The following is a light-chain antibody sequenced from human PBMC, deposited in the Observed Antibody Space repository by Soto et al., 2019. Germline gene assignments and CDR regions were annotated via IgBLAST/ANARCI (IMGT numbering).Light chain of an antibody. CDR3: QSYYSSLSGPV. Sequence: QSVLTQPPSVSGAPGQTVTISCNGRSSNIGAGYDVHWYQQLPGTAPKLLIYGNDNRPSGVPDRISGSKTGTSASLAITGLQADDEADYWCQSYYSSLSGPVFGGGTKLTVL. CDR2: GND. CDR1: SSNIGAGYD. J-gene: IGLJ3*02. V-gene: IGLV1-40*01.